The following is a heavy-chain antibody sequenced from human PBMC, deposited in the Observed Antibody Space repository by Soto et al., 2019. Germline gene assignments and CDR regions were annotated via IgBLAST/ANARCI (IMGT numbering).Heavy chain of an antibody. D-gene: IGHD6-6*01. CDR2: ISSNGVGT. V-gene: IGHV3-64*01. CDR1: GFTLSGYA. Sequence: EVQLAESGGGLAQPGGSLRLSCAASGFTLSGYAMDWVRQAPGKGLEYVSGISSNGVGTYYANSVQGRFTISSDNSKNTVYLQMGSLRPEDMAVYYCARRARPDFYYMDVWGKWTTVTVS. CDR3: ARRARPDFYYMDV. J-gene: IGHJ6*03.